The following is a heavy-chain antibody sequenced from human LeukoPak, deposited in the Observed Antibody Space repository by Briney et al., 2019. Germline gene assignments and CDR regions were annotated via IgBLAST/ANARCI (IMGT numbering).Heavy chain of an antibody. V-gene: IGHV4-61*01. CDR3: ARAVSGYYSLFDY. D-gene: IGHD3-22*01. J-gene: IGHJ4*02. CDR1: GGSISSGSYY. CDR2: IYYSGST. Sequence: SQTLSLTCTVSGGSISSGSYYWSWIRQPPGKGLEWIGYIYYSGSTNYNPSLKSRVTISVDTSKNQFSLKLSSVTAADTAVYYCARAVSGYYSLFDYWGQGTLVTVSS.